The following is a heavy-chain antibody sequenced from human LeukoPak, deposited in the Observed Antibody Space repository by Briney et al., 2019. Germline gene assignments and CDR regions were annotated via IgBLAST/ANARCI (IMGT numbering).Heavy chain of an antibody. V-gene: IGHV3-53*01. CDR1: GFTVSSNY. D-gene: IGHD5-18*01. CDR3: ASTPAGGYSYGYGY. Sequence: PGGSMRLSCAASGFTVSSNYMSWVRQAPGKGLEWVSVIYSGGSTYYADSVKGRFTISRDNSKNTLYLQMNSLRAEDTAAYYCASTPAGGYSYGYGYWGQGTLATVSS. J-gene: IGHJ4*02. CDR2: IYSGGST.